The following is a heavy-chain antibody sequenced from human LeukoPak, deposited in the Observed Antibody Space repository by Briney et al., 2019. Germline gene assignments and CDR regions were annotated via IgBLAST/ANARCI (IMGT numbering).Heavy chain of an antibody. Sequence: GGSLRLSCTASGFTFSSYAMHWVRQAPGKGLEWVAVISYDGSNKYYADSVKGRFTISRDNSKNTLYLQMNSLRAEDTAVYYCAKDSVRGYSYGEYFDCWGQGTLATVSS. CDR1: GFTFSSYA. J-gene: IGHJ4*02. D-gene: IGHD5-18*01. CDR2: ISYDGSNK. V-gene: IGHV3-30-3*01. CDR3: AKDSVRGYSYGEYFDC.